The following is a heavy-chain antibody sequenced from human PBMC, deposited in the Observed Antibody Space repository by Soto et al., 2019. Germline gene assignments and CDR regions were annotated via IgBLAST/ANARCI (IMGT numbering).Heavy chain of an antibody. CDR3: AKDKGKRYFDY. J-gene: IGHJ4*02. Sequence: QVQLVESGGGVVQPGRSLRLSCAASGLTFSRAGMHWVRQAPGKGLEWVALISDDGNTKYYADSVKGRFTISRDNSNNTLYLQMKSLRVEDTAVYYCAKDKGKRYFDYWGQGILVTVSS. CDR1: GLTFSRAG. V-gene: IGHV3-30*18. CDR2: ISDDGNTK. D-gene: IGHD2-15*01.